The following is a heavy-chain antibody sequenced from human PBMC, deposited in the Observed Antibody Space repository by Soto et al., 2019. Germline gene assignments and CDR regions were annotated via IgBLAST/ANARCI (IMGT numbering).Heavy chain of an antibody. Sequence: SETLSLTCTVSGGSISSYYWSWIRQPPGKGLEWIGYIYYSGSTNYNPSLKSRVTISVDTSKNQFSLKLSSVTAADTAVYYCARDNIAVAGTSWFDPWGQGTLVTVSS. V-gene: IGHV4-59*01. J-gene: IGHJ5*02. CDR1: GGSISSYY. D-gene: IGHD6-19*01. CDR2: IYYSGST. CDR3: ARDNIAVAGTSWFDP.